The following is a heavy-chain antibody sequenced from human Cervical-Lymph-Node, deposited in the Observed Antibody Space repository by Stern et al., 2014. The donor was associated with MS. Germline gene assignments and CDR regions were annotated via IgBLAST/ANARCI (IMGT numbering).Heavy chain of an antibody. V-gene: IGHV1-46*01. Sequence: QVQLVQSGAEVKQPGASVKVSCKASGYTFTSYYMHWVPPAPGHGLQWMGIINPSGGSTSYAQKFQGRVTMTRDTSTSTVYMELSSLRSEDTAVYYCATLYTNYGDYYGMDVWGQGTTVTVSS. CDR1: GYTFTSYY. D-gene: IGHD4-17*01. J-gene: IGHJ6*02. CDR3: ATLYTNYGDYYGMDV. CDR2: INPSGGST.